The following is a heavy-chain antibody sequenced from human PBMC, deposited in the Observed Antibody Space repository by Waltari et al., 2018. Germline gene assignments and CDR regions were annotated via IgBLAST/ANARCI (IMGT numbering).Heavy chain of an antibody. CDR3: ARHIVVVIANPGGSAFDI. CDR2: NNPILGTA. J-gene: IGHJ3*02. V-gene: IGHV1-69*08. Sequence: QVQLVQSGAEVKKPGSSVKVSCKASGGTFSSYAISWVRQAPGQGLEWMGRNNPILGTANKAQKVQVRVTSTADKATSTAYMELSSLISEDTAVYYCARHIVVVIANPGGSAFDIWGQGTMVTVSS. CDR1: GGTFSSYA. D-gene: IGHD2-21*01.